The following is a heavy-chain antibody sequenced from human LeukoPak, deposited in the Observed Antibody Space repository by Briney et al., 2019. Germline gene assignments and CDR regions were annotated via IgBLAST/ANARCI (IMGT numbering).Heavy chain of an antibody. CDR2: TTSNGDTT. J-gene: IGHJ4*02. CDR3: LQDRLGAGDY. D-gene: IGHD7-27*01. CDR1: GFTFSTYA. V-gene: IGHV3-64D*06. Sequence: PGRSLRLSCPASGFTFSTYAMHWVRQAPGKGLEYVSSTTSNGDTTYYTDSVRGRFTISRDNSKNTLYRQMSSLRAEDTAVYYCLQDRLGAGDYWGQGTLVSVSS.